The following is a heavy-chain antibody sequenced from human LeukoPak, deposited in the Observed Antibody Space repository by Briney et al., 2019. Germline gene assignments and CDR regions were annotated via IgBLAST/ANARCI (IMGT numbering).Heavy chain of an antibody. CDR3: AKDFEYYDSIN. CDR2: ISWNSGSI. J-gene: IGHJ4*02. CDR1: GFTFDDYA. V-gene: IGHV3-9*01. D-gene: IGHD3-22*01. Sequence: GGSLRLSCAASGFTFDDYAMHWVRQAPGKGLEWVSGISWNSGSIGYADSVKGRFTISRDNSKNTLYLQMNSLRAEDTAVYYCAKDFEYYDSINWGQGTLVTVSS.